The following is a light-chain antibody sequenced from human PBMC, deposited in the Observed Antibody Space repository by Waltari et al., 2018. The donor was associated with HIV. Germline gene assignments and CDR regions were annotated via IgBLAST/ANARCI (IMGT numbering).Light chain of an antibody. CDR2: KNK. Sequence: QSVLTPPPSISGAPGQRLTVSCSGTSSNIGAGYDVHWYQQLPGTAPKLLLYKNKNRPSGVPDRFSASKSDASASLAITGLQAADEGDYFCQSYDTSLSAWVFGGGTRLTIL. CDR1: SSNIGAGYD. J-gene: IGLJ2*01. V-gene: IGLV1-40*03. CDR3: QSYDTSLSAWV.